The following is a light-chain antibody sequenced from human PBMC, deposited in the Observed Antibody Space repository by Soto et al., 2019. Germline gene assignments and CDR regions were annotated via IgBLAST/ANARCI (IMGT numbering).Light chain of an antibody. J-gene: IGLJ1*01. CDR2: DVS. CDR1: SSDVGGYNY. Sequence: QSALTQPASVSGSPGQSITISCTGTSSDVGGYNYVSWYQQHPGKAPKLMIYDVSNRPSGVSNRFSGSKSGNTASLTISGLQAEDEADYYCSSYTSSSTVWVFGTGTKLTVL. CDR3: SSYTSSSTVWV. V-gene: IGLV2-14*01.